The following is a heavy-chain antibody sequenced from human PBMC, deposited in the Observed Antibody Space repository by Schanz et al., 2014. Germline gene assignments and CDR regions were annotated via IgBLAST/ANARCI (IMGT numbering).Heavy chain of an antibody. CDR1: GFTFSDYY. J-gene: IGHJ4*02. V-gene: IGHV3-11*06. CDR2: ISHNSHYT. Sequence: VQLVESGGGLLQPGGSLRLSCAASGFTFSDYYMSWIRQAPGKGLEWVSYISHNSHYTNYADSVKGRFTISRDTAENSVYLQMNSLRAEDTAVYYCARDGYRNGRPFDHWGQGTRVTVSA. D-gene: IGHD5-18*01. CDR3: ARDGYRNGRPFDH.